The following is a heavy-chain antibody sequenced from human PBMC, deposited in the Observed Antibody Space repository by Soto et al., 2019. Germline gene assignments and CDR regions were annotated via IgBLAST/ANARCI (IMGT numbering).Heavy chain of an antibody. J-gene: IGHJ6*02. V-gene: IGHV4-59*08. Sequence: QVPLQESGPGLVKPSETLSLSCTVSGGSISNYYWSWFRQTPGKGLEWIGYVHDSWGSNYNPSLSTRVETSLAASRSKFTLALTSVTRTDSAVYYRARPGFGALHGLLAVWGQGTTVTVSS. CDR1: GGSISNYY. CDR2: VHDSWGS. D-gene: IGHD3-10*01. CDR3: ARPGFGALHGLLAV.